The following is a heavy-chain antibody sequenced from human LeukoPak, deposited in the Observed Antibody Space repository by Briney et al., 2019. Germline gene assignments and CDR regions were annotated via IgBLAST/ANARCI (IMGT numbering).Heavy chain of an antibody. CDR1: GDSISSYY. Sequence: PSETLSLTCTVSGDSISSYYWSWIRQPPGKGLEWIGYIYYSGSTNYNPSLKSRVTISVDTSKNQFSLKLSSVTAADTAVYYCARHANYGSGSWDHRWFDPWGQGTLVTVSS. CDR2: IYYSGST. D-gene: IGHD3-10*01. J-gene: IGHJ5*02. CDR3: ARHANYGSGSWDHRWFDP. V-gene: IGHV4-59*08.